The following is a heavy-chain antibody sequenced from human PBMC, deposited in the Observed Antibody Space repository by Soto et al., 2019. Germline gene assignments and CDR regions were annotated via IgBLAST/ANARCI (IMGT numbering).Heavy chain of an antibody. CDR1: GFTFSSYS. D-gene: IGHD5-18*01. Sequence: GGSLRLSCAASGFTFSSYSMNWVRQAPGKGLEWVSYISSSSSTIYYADSVKGRFTISRDNAKNSLYLQMNSLRDEDTAVYYCARDRPPDTAMVHYYYYYGMDVWGQGTTVTVSS. CDR2: ISSSSSTI. CDR3: ARDRPPDTAMVHYYYYYGMDV. J-gene: IGHJ6*02. V-gene: IGHV3-48*02.